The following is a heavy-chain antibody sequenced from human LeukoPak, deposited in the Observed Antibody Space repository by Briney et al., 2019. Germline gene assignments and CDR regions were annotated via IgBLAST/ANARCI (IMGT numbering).Heavy chain of an antibody. CDR1: GGSISGYY. J-gene: IGHJ4*02. Sequence: SETLSLTCTVSGGSISGYYWSWIRQPPGKGLEWIGEINHSGSTNYNPSLMSRVTISVDTSKNQFSLKLSSVTAADTAVYYCARVGGGKGGRYCSSTSCNMAFDYWGQGTLVTVSS. V-gene: IGHV4-34*01. D-gene: IGHD2-2*02. CDR2: INHSGST. CDR3: ARVGGGKGGRYCSSTSCNMAFDY.